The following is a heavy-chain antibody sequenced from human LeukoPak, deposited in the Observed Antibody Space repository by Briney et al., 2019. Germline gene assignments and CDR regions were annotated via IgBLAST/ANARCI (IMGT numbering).Heavy chain of an antibody. D-gene: IGHD3-9*01. CDR1: GGSISSYY. J-gene: IGHJ1*01. V-gene: IGHV4-59*01. CDR3: ASYDILTGYPQYFQH. Sequence: SETLFLTCTVSGGSISSYYWSWIRQPPGKGLEWVAYIYDSGSTNYNPSLKSRVTVSVDTSKNQFSLKLSSVTAADTAVYYCASYDILTGYPQYFQHWGQGTLVTVSS. CDR2: IYDSGST.